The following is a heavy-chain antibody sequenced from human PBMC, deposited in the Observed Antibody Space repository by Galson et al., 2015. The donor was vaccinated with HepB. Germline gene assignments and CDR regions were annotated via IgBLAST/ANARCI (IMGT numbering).Heavy chain of an antibody. CDR1: GSTFTSYY. CDR2: INPSGGST. CDR3: ARPKVGGWFDP. V-gene: IGHV1-46*01. D-gene: IGHD4-23*01. J-gene: IGHJ5*02. Sequence: SVTVSCKASGSTFTSYYMHWVRQAPGQGLEWMGIINPSGGSTSYAQKFQGRVTMTRDTSTSTVYMELSSLRSEDTAVYYCARPKVGGWFDPWGQGTLVTVSS.